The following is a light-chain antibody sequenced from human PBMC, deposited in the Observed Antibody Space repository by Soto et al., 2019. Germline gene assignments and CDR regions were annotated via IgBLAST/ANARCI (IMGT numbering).Light chain of an antibody. CDR3: QQRSNWPRT. CDR1: QSVSSY. Sequence: EIVLTQSPATLSLAPGERATLACRASQSVSSYLAVYQQQPGQAPRLLIYDASNRATGIPARFSGSGSGPDFTLTISSLEPEDFAVSYCQQRSNWPRTFGQGTKVEIK. V-gene: IGKV3-11*01. CDR2: DAS. J-gene: IGKJ1*01.